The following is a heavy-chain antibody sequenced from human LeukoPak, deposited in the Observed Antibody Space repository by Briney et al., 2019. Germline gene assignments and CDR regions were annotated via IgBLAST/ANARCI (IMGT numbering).Heavy chain of an antibody. CDR1: GGSFSGYY. J-gene: IGHJ4*02. CDR3: ASHYGDYGRGFEY. V-gene: IGHV4-34*01. Sequence: SETLSLTCAVYGGSFSGYYWSWIRQPPGKGLEWIGEINHSGSTNYNPSLKSRVTISVDTSKNQFSLKLSSETAADTAVYYCASHYGDYGRGFEYWGQGTLVPSPQ. D-gene: IGHD4-17*01. CDR2: INHSGST.